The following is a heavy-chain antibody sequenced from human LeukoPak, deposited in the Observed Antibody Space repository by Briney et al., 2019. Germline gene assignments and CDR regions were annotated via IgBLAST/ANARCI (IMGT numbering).Heavy chain of an antibody. V-gene: IGHV3-21*01. CDR3: ARVGDGDSFDY. D-gene: IGHD3-10*01. CDR2: ISSSSSYI. J-gene: IGHJ4*02. Sequence: GGSLRLSCAASGFTFSSYSMDWVRQAPGKGLECVSSISSSSSYIHYADSVKGRFTISRDNAKNSLYLQMNSLRAEDTALYYCARVGDGDSFDYWGQGTLVTVSS. CDR1: GFTFSSYS.